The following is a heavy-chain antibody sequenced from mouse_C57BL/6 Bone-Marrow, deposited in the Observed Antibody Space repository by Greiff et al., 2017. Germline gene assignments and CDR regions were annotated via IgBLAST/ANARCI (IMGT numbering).Heavy chain of an antibody. CDR3: TTGSSYFDV. CDR1: GFNIKDDY. J-gene: IGHJ1*03. CDR2: IDPENGDT. D-gene: IGHD1-1*01. Sequence: EVQLQQSGAELVRPGASVKLSCTASGFNIKDDYMHWVKQRHEQGLEWIGWIDPENGDTEYASKFQGKATLTADTSSNTAYLPLRSLTAVDTAANYCTTGSSYFDVWGTGTTVTVSS. V-gene: IGHV14-4*01.